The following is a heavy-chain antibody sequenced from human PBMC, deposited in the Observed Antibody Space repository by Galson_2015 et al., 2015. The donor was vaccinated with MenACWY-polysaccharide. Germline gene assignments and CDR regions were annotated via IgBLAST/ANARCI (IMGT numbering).Heavy chain of an antibody. CDR2: INSDGSVK. CDR1: GFTFITHY. Sequence: SLRLSCAVSGFTFITHYMHWVRHDLGKGLLWVLHINSDGSVKIYADSVKGRFTISRDNAKNTLYLQMNNLRAEDTAVYYCVRDWWTLEAWGQGTLVTVSS. D-gene: IGHD2-15*01. CDR3: VRDWWTLEA. J-gene: IGHJ5*02. V-gene: IGHV3-74*01.